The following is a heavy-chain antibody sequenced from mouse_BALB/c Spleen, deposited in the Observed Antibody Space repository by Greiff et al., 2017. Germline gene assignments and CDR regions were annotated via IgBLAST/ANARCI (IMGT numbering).Heavy chain of an antibody. CDR1: GFTFSSFG. CDR3: ARSGYDAMDY. CDR2: ISSGSSTI. V-gene: IGHV5-17*02. Sequence: VKLVESGGGLVQPGGSRKLSCAASGFTFSSFGMHWVRQAPEKGLEWVAYISSGSSTIYYADTVKGRFTISRDNPKNTLFLQMTSLRSEDTAMYYCARSGYDAMDYWGQGTSVTVSS. D-gene: IGHD3-2*02. J-gene: IGHJ4*01.